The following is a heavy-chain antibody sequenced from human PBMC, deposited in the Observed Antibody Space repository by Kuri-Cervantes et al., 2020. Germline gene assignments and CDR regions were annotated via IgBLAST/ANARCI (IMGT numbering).Heavy chain of an antibody. Sequence: GGSLRLSCAASGFTFSSYGMHWVRQAPGKGLEWVAFIRYDGSNKYYADSVKGRFTISRDNSKNTLYLQMNSLRAEDTAVYYCARGEGTVTTRLFDYWGQGTLVTVSS. CDR1: GFTFSSYG. CDR2: IRYDGSNK. D-gene: IGHD4-17*01. V-gene: IGHV3-30*02. CDR3: ARGEGTVTTRLFDY. J-gene: IGHJ4*02.